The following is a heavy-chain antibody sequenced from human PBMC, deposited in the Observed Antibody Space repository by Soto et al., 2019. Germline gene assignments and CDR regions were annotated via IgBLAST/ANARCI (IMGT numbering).Heavy chain of an antibody. Sequence: QVQLVESGGGVVQPGRSLRLSCAASGFTFSSYGMHWVRQAPGKGLEWVAVIWYDGSNKYYADSVKGRFTISRDNSKNTLYLQMNSLRAEDTAVYYCATSSTAGYSSSWYFDYWGQGTLVTVSS. J-gene: IGHJ4*02. V-gene: IGHV3-33*01. CDR1: GFTFSSYG. CDR2: IWYDGSNK. CDR3: ATSSTAGYSSSWYFDY. D-gene: IGHD6-13*01.